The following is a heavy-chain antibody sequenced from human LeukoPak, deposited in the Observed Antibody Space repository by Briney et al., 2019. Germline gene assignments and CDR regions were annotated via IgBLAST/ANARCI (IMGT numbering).Heavy chain of an antibody. J-gene: IGHJ4*02. CDR2: IKQDGSEK. Sequence: DPGGSLRLSCVASGLTFSSFWMSWVRQAPGKGLEWVANIKQDGSEKHYVDSVKGRFTISRDNAKKSLYLQMDSLRAEDTAVYYCATHGYSELRYFDWSTNEWGQGTLVTVSS. CDR1: GLTFSSFW. V-gene: IGHV3-7*01. CDR3: ATHGYSELRYFDWSTNE. D-gene: IGHD3-9*01.